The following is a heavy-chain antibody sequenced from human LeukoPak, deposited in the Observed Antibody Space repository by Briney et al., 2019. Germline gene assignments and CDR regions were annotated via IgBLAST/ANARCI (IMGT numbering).Heavy chain of an antibody. Sequence: PSETLSLTCTVSGGSISSYYWSWIRQPPGKGLEWIGYIYYSGSTNYNPSLKSRVTISVDTSKNQFSLQLNSVTPEDTAVYYCARVTYYDSSGYYYSYWGQGTLVTVSS. V-gene: IGHV4-59*12. CDR1: GGSISSYY. J-gene: IGHJ4*02. CDR2: IYYSGST. D-gene: IGHD3-22*01. CDR3: ARVTYYDSSGYYYSY.